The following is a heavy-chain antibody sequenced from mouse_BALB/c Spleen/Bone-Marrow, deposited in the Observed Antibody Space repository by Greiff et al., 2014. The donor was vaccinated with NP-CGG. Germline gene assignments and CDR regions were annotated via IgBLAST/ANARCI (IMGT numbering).Heavy chain of an antibody. V-gene: IGHV14-3*02. D-gene: IGHD1-1*01. Sequence: VQLQQSGAELVKPGASVKLSCTASGFNIKDTYMHWVKQRPEQGLEWIGRIDPANGNTKYDPKFQGKATITADTSSNTAYLQLSSLTSEDTAVYYCARYYYGSSNFDYWGQGTTLTVSS. J-gene: IGHJ2*01. CDR2: IDPANGNT. CDR3: ARYYYGSSNFDY. CDR1: GFNIKDTY.